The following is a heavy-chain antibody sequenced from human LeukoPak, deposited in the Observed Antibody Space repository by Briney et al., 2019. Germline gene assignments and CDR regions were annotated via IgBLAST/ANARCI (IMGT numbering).Heavy chain of an antibody. CDR3: AKDAAGPEY. D-gene: IGHD6-13*01. V-gene: IGHV3-23*01. CDR1: GLTFSDYS. Sequence: GGSLRLSCAVSGLTFSDYSMAWVRQAPGKGLFWVSGISAGGGTTYYADSVKGRFTISRDNSRNTLYLQMNSLSAEDTAVYYCAKDAAGPEYWGQGTLVTVSS. CDR2: ISAGGGTT. J-gene: IGHJ4*02.